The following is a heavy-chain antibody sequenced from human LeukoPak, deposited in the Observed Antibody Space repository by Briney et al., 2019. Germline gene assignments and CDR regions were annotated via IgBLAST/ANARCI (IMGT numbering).Heavy chain of an antibody. D-gene: IGHD6-13*01. CDR3: ARDGTSSWYAY. J-gene: IGHJ4*02. V-gene: IGHV1-18*01. CDR1: GYTFTTYG. CDR2: SSAYNGKT. Sequence: GASVKVSCKASGYTFTTYGISWVQQAPGQGLEWMGWSSAYNGKTTYAQKFQGRVTMTTDTSTTTAYMELRSLRSDDTAVYYCARDGTSSWYAYWGQGTLVTVSS.